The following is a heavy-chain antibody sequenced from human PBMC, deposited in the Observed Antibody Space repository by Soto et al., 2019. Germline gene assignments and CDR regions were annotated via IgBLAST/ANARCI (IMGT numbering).Heavy chain of an antibody. J-gene: IGHJ6*02. D-gene: IGHD1-26*01. CDR1: GFTVSSKY. CDR2: IQSGGPT. V-gene: IGHV3-66*01. Sequence: GGSLRLSCAASGFTVSSKYMSWVRQAPGKGLEWVSLIQSGGPTYYADSVKGRFTISRDNSENTLYLLMDNLRAEDTAVYYCAKVGSDVMGVYYYYYPMDVWGQGTTVTVSS. CDR3: AKVGSDVMGVYYYYYPMDV.